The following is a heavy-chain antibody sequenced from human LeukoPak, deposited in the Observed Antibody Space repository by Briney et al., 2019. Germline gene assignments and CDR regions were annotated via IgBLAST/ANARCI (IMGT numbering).Heavy chain of an antibody. Sequence: GESLKISCKGSGYSFTSYWIGWVRQMPGKGLQWMGISYPADSDTRYSPSFQGQVTMSADKSITTAYLQWSSLKASDTAMYYCARLGVQSDGYNRPWDYWGQGTLVTVSS. CDR3: ARLGVQSDGYNRPWDY. CDR2: SYPADSDT. J-gene: IGHJ4*02. V-gene: IGHV5-51*01. CDR1: GYSFTSYW. D-gene: IGHD5-24*01.